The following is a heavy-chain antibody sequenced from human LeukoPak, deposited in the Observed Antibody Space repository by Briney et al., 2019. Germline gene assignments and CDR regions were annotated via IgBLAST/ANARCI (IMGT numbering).Heavy chain of an antibody. CDR1: GGSISSSSYY. CDR3: ARQGASGWDNWFAP. Sequence: SEALSLTCTVSGGSISSSSYYWGWIRQPPGKGLEWIGSIYYSGSTYYNPSLKSRVTISVDTSKNQFSLKLSSVTAADTAVYYCARQGASGWDNWFAPWGQGTLVTVSS. V-gene: IGHV4-39*01. D-gene: IGHD6-19*01. CDR2: IYYSGST. J-gene: IGHJ5*02.